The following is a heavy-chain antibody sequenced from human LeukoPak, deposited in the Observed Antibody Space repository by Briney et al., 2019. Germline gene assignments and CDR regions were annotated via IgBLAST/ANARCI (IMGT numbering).Heavy chain of an antibody. CDR3: ARKSWPHDAFDF. CDR2: ISYTGST. D-gene: IGHD6-13*01. Sequence: SETLSLTCSVSGVSIRSYYWSWIRQPPGKGLEWVGYISYTGSTNYNPSLKSRVSISVDMSKNQFSLKLSSVTAADTAVYYCARKSWPHDAFDFWGQGTLVSVSS. CDR1: GVSIRSYY. J-gene: IGHJ3*01. V-gene: IGHV4-59*08.